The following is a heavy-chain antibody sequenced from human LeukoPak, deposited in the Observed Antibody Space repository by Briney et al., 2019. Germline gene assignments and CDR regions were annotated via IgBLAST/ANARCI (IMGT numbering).Heavy chain of an antibody. CDR3: ARSRSNDSWSGYLVYWFDP. CDR2: IYYSGST. D-gene: IGHD3-3*01. V-gene: IGHV4-30-4*08. Sequence: SETLSLTCTVSGGSISSGDYYWSWLRQPPGKGLEWIGYIYYSGSTYYNPSLKSRVTISVDTSKNQFSLKLSSVTAADTAVYYCARSRSNDSWSGYLVYWFDPWGQGTLVTVSS. J-gene: IGHJ5*02. CDR1: GGSISSGDYY.